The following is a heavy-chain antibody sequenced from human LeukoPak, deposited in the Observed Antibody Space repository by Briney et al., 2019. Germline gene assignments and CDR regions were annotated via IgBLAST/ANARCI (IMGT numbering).Heavy chain of an antibody. CDR2: IVVGSGNT. Sequence: SVKVSCKASGFTFTSSAVQWVRQARGQRLEWIGWIVVGSGNTNYAQKFHERVTITRDMSTSTAYMELSSLRSEDTAVYYCTARGLYFDWTHDAFDIWGQGTMVTVSS. CDR3: TARGLYFDWTHDAFDI. J-gene: IGHJ3*02. CDR1: GFTFTSSA. D-gene: IGHD3-9*01. V-gene: IGHV1-58*01.